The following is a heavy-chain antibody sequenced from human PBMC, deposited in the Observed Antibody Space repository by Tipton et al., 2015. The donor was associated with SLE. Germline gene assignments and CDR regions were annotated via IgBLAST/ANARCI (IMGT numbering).Heavy chain of an antibody. CDR3: ARGAGAASFFDY. CDR2: ISYDGSNK. CDR1: GFTFSSYE. J-gene: IGHJ4*02. D-gene: IGHD6-13*01. V-gene: IGHV3-30*04. Sequence: SLRLSCAASGFTFSSYEMNWVRQAPGKGLEWVAVISYDGSNKYYADSVKGRFTISRDNSKNTLYLQMNSLRAEDTAVYYCARGAGAASFFDYRGRGTLVTVSS.